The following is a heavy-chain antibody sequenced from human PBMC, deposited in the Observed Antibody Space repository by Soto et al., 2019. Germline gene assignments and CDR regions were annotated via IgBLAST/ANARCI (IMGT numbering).Heavy chain of an antibody. V-gene: IGHV1-69*08. Sequence: QVQLVQSGAEVKKPGSSVKVSCKASGGTFSSYTISWVRQAPGQGLEWMGRIIPILGIANYAQKFQCRVTSTADKSTSTAYMELSSLRSEDTAVYYCAREEYSGYDSPFDYWGQGTLVTVSS. J-gene: IGHJ4*02. CDR3: AREEYSGYDSPFDY. CDR1: GGTFSSYT. D-gene: IGHD5-12*01. CDR2: IIPILGIA.